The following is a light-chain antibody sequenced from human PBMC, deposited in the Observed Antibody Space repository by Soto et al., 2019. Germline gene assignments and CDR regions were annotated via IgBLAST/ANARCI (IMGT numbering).Light chain of an antibody. CDR2: EGF. Sequence: QSVLTQPASVSGSPGQWITIPCTGTNSDVGGYNYVSWYQHHPGKAPKLMIYEGFNRPSGVSSRFSGSKSGTTASLTISGLQAEDEADYYCSSYTTANTLYVFGTGTKVTVL. J-gene: IGLJ1*01. CDR3: SSYTTANTLYV. CDR1: NSDVGGYNY. V-gene: IGLV2-14*01.